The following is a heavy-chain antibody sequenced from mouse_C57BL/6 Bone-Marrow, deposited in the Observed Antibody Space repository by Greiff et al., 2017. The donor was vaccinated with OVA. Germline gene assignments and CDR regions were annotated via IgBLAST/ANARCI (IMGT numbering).Heavy chain of an antibody. CDR2: IYPGDGDT. V-gene: IGHV1-82*01. J-gene: IGHJ4*01. CDR3: ARGDGNYVLYAMDD. Sequence: QVQLQQSGPELVKPGASVKISCKASGYAFSSSWMNWVKQRPGKGLEWIGRIYPGDGDTNYNGKFKGKATLTADKSSSTAYMQLSSLTSEDSAVYFCARGDGNYVLYAMDDWGQGTSVTVSS. D-gene: IGHD2-1*01. CDR1: GYAFSSSW.